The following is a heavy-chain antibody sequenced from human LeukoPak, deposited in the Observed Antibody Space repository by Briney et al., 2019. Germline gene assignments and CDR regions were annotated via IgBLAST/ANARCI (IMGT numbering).Heavy chain of an antibody. Sequence: PGGSLRLSCAASGFTFSSYAMHWVRQAPGKGLEYVSAISSNGGSTYYANSVEGRFTISRDNSKNTLYLQMGSLRAEDMAVYYCAREGTGDVDYWGQGTLVTVSS. CDR2: ISSNGGST. J-gene: IGHJ4*02. D-gene: IGHD7-27*01. CDR3: AREGTGDVDY. CDR1: GFTFSSYA. V-gene: IGHV3-64*01.